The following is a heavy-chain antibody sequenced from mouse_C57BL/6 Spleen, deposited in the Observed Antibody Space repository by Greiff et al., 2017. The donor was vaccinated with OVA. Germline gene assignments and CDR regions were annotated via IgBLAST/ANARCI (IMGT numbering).Heavy chain of an antibody. CDR1: GYAFSSYW. CDR3: ARQPSGYAMYY. CDR2: IYPGDGDT. J-gene: IGHJ4*01. V-gene: IGHV1-80*01. Sequence: QVQLQQSGAELVKPGASVKISCKASGYAFSSYWMNWVKQRPGKGLEWIGQIYPGDGDTNYNGKFKGKATLTADKSSSTAYMQLSSLTSEDSAVYFCARQPSGYAMYYWGQGTSVTVSS. D-gene: IGHD3-1*01.